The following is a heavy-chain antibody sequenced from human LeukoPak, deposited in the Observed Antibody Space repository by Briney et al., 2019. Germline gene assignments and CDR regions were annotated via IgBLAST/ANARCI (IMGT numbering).Heavy chain of an antibody. D-gene: IGHD3-16*02. J-gene: IGHJ3*01. V-gene: IGHV4-39*07. Sequence: SETMSLTCAVSGGSLISTTYYWGWIRQPPGKGLEWIGSIYYSGSTYYNPSLKSRVTVSVDMSKNQFSLQLSSVTAADTAVYYCARAPRTGAWDMITFGGVIVHGDAFDFWGQGTMVTVSS. CDR3: ARAPRTGAWDMITFGGVIVHGDAFDF. CDR1: GGSLISTTYY. CDR2: IYYSGST.